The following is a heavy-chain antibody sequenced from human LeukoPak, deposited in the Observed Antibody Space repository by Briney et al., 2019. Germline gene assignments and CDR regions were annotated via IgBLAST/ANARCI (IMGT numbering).Heavy chain of an antibody. Sequence: ASVKVSCKASGYTFTSYGISWVRQATGQGLEWMGWMNPNSGNTGYAQKFQGRVTMTRNTSISTAYMELSSLRSEDTAVYYCARIGSHNLGLTGYSSSWYPGADYYDSSGYSGFDPWGQGTLVTVSS. J-gene: IGHJ5*02. CDR3: ARIGSHNLGLTGYSSSWYPGADYYDSSGYSGFDP. CDR1: GYTFTSYG. D-gene: IGHD3-22*01. V-gene: IGHV1-8*02. CDR2: MNPNSGNT.